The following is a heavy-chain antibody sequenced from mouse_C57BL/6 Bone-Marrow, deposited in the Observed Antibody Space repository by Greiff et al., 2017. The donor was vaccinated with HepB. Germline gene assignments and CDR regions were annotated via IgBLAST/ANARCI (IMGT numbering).Heavy chain of an antibody. D-gene: IGHD1-1*01. V-gene: IGHV1-58*01. J-gene: IGHJ1*03. CDR2: IYIGNGYT. CDR3: ARYSYGSSYAYWYFDV. CDR1: GYTFTSYG. Sequence: EVKLQESGAELVRPGSSVKMSCKTSGYTFTSYGINWVKQRPGQGLEWIGYIYIGNGYTEYNEKFKGKATLTSDTSSSTAYMQLSSLTSEDSAIYFCARYSYGSSYAYWYFDVWGTGTTVTVSS.